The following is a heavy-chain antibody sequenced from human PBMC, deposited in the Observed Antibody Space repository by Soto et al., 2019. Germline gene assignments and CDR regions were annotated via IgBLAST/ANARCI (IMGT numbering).Heavy chain of an antibody. V-gene: IGHV3-33*01. CDR3: ARERWGAEY. Sequence: QVQLVESGGGVVQPGRSLRLSCAASGFTFSSYGMHWVRQAPGKGLEWVARIWYDGCNKYYVDSVKGRFTISRDNSKKTLYLQMKRLRAEDTAGYYCARERWGAEYWGQGTLVTVSS. CDR1: GFTFSSYG. D-gene: IGHD1-26*01. CDR2: IWYDGCNK. J-gene: IGHJ4*02.